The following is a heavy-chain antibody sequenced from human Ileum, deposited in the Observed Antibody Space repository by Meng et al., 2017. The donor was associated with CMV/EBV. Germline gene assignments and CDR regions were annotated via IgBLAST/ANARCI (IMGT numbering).Heavy chain of an antibody. CDR2: IYYGGTT. V-gene: IGHV4-39*01. D-gene: IGHD2-15*01. Sequence: GRSINSGSYYCGWISQPPGKRLEWIGSIYYGGTTYYNPSPTSRVTISVDTSKNQFSLELSSVTAADTAVYYCARTNCGGNPLAWFDPWGQGTLVTVSS. CDR3: ARTNCGGNPLAWFDP. J-gene: IGHJ5*02. CDR1: GRSINSGSYY.